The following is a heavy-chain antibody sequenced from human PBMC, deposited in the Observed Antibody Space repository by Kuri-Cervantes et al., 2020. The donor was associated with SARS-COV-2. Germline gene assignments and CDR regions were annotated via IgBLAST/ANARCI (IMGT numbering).Heavy chain of an antibody. CDR3: VRDGDHWNFDY. CDR2: ISSSSHYI. J-gene: IGHJ4*02. V-gene: IGHV3-21*01. Sequence: ETLSLTCAASGLTFSGYTMNWVRQAPGKGLEWVSSISSSSHYIFYADSVKGRLTISRDNAKNMLFLQMNSLRAEDTAVYYCVRDGDHWNFDYWGQGTLVTVSS. D-gene: IGHD1-1*01. CDR1: GLTFSGYT.